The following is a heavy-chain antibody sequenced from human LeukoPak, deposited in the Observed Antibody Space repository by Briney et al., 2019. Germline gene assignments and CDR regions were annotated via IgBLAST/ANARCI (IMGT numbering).Heavy chain of an antibody. Sequence: ASVKVSCKASGYTFTGYYMHWVRQAPGQGLEWMGWINPNSGGTNYAQKFQGRVTMTRDTSISTAYVELSRLRSDDTAVYYCARGGTELRYFDWFRQDYWGQGTLVTVSS. CDR3: ARGGTELRYFDWFRQDY. J-gene: IGHJ4*02. CDR2: INPNSGGT. D-gene: IGHD3-9*01. CDR1: GYTFTGYY. V-gene: IGHV1-2*02.